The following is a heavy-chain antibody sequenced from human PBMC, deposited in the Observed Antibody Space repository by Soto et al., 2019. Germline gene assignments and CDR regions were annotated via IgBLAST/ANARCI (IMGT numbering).Heavy chain of an antibody. J-gene: IGHJ6*02. CDR1: GFTVSSNY. CDR2: MYSGGST. Sequence: EVQLVESGGGLIQPGGSLRLSCAASGFTVSSNYMSWVRQAPGKGLEWVSVMYSGGSTYYADSVKGRFTISRDNSKNTLYLQMNSLRAEDTAVYYCARDLRTLYGMDVWGQGTTVTVSS. V-gene: IGHV3-53*01. CDR3: ARDLRTLYGMDV.